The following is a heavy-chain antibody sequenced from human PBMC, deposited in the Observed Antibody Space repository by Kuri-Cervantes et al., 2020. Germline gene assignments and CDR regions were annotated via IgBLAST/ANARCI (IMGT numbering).Heavy chain of an antibody. Sequence: SCAASGFTFSSYSMNWVRQAPGKGLEWVSYISSSSSTIYYADSVKGRFTISRDNAKNSLYLQMNSLRDEDTAVYYCARDSVFDYYDSSGYFDYWGQGTLVTVSS. CDR1: GFTFSSYS. J-gene: IGHJ4*02. D-gene: IGHD3-22*01. CDR3: ARDSVFDYYDSSGYFDY. V-gene: IGHV3-48*02. CDR2: ISSSSSTI.